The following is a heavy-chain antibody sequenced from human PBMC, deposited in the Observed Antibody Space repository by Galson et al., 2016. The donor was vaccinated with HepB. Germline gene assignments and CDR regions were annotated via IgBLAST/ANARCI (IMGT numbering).Heavy chain of an antibody. CDR3: ARQRGDGTNSYWWDLFDP. CDR2: IKQDGSEK. Sequence: SLRLSCAASGFTVNNFWMSWVRQAPGKGLEWVANIKQDGSEKYYVDSAKGRFTISRDNAENSVYLQMNSLRVDDTAVYYCARQRGDGTNSYWWDLFDPWGQGALLTVSS. V-gene: IGHV3-7*01. D-gene: IGHD2-8*02. CDR1: GFTVNNFW. J-gene: IGHJ5*02.